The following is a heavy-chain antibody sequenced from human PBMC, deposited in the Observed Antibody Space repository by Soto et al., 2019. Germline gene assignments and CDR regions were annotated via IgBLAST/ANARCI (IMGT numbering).Heavy chain of an antibody. V-gene: IGHV3-20*01. D-gene: IGHD3-9*01. CDR3: ARLGGTGYYSGSFY. Sequence: PGGSLRLSCAASGFTFDDYGMNWVRQVPGKGLEWVSGISRKGGATGYADSVKGRFTISRDNTKNTLYLQMNSLRAEDTALYHCARLGGTGYYSGSFYWGQGTLVTVSS. CDR1: GFTFDDYG. CDR2: ISRKGGAT. J-gene: IGHJ4*02.